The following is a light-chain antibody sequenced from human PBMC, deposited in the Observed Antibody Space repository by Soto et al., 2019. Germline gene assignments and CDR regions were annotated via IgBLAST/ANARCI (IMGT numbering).Light chain of an antibody. CDR2: DAS. V-gene: IGKV1-5*01. Sequence: DIQMTQSPSTLSASVGDRVTITCRASQSISSWLAWYQQKPGKAPKLLIYDASSLESGVPSRFSGSGSGTEFTLTFSSLEPDDFATYYFQHYNSYSLVAWTFGQGTKVEIK. J-gene: IGKJ1*01. CDR3: QHYNSYSLVAWT. CDR1: QSISSW.